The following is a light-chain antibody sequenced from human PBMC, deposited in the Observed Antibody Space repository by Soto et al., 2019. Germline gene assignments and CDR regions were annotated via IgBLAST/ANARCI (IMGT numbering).Light chain of an antibody. CDR1: SSDVGGYNY. Sequence: QSALTQPASVSGSPGQSITISCTGISSDVGGYNYVSWYQLHPGKPPKLMIYDVSIRPSGVSNRFSGSKSGNTASLTISGLQAEDETDYYCSSYTSSSSVVFGGGTKLTVL. V-gene: IGLV2-14*03. CDR3: SSYTSSSSVV. J-gene: IGLJ2*01. CDR2: DVS.